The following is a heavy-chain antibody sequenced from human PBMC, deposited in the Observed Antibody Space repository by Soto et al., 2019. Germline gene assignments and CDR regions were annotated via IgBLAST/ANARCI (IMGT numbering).Heavy chain of an antibody. CDR2: IYHTGTT. J-gene: IGHJ4*02. V-gene: IGHV4-4*02. CDR1: GGSISDNW. CDR3: ARNIAVPRTRGFDF. Sequence: QVQLQESGPGLVKPSGTLSLTCAVSGGSISDNWWSWVRQPPGKGLEWIGEIYHTGTTHYNPSLWSRVTISIDKSKNHFSLKLSSVTAADTAVYYCARNIAVPRTRGFDFWGQGTLVTVSS. D-gene: IGHD6-19*01.